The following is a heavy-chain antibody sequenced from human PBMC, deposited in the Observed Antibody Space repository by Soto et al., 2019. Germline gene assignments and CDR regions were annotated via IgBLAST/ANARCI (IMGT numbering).Heavy chain of an antibody. V-gene: IGHV1-69*13. D-gene: IGHD2-2*01. CDR2: IIPIFGTA. CDR3: ARWGCTCCYWWHDYY. CDR1: GGTFSSHA. Sequence: PEKVSCKASGGTFSSHAISCVRQALGQGLEWMGGIIPIFGTANYAQKFQGRVTITADESTSTAYMELSSLISEDSAVYYCARWGCTCCYWWHDYYWGQGSLDIVSS. J-gene: IGHJ4*02.